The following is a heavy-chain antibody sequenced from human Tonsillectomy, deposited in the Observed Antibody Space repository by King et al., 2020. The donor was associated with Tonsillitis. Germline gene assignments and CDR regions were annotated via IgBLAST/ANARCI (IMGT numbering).Heavy chain of an antibody. CDR2: IIPILGIA. D-gene: IGHD3-10*01. V-gene: IGHV1-69*04. J-gene: IGHJ4*02. Sequence: QLVQSGAEVKKPGSSVKVSCKASGGTFSSYAISWVRQAPGQGLEWMGRIIPILGIANYAQKFQGRVTITADKSTSTAYMELSSLRSEDTAVYYCARDPYGSASHHPTPEGNDYWGQGTLVTVSS. CDR1: GGTFSSYA. CDR3: ARDPYGSASHHPTPEGNDY.